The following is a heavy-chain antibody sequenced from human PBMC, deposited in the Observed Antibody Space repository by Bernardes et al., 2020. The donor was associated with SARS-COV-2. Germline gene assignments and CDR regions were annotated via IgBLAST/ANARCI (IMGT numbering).Heavy chain of an antibody. J-gene: IGHJ4*02. D-gene: IGHD2-2*02. Sequence: ASMKVSCKASGYTFTGYYMHWVRQAPGQGLEWMGWINPNSGGTNYAQKFQGRVTMTRDTSISTAYMELSRLRSDDTAVYYCAREYCSSTSCYMGFDYWGQGTLVTVSS. CDR3: AREYCSSTSCYMGFDY. CDR2: INPNSGGT. CDR1: GYTFTGYY. V-gene: IGHV1-2*02.